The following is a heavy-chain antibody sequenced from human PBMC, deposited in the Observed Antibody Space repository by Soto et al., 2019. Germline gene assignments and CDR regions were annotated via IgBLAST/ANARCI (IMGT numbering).Heavy chain of an antibody. J-gene: IGHJ4*02. CDR1: GFIFSTYG. CDR2: ISDDGFIT. Sequence: PGGSLRLSCAGSGFIFSTYGMSWVRQAPGKGLEWVSGISDDGFITNYADSVKGRFTISKDNSRSTVYLQMNSLRAEDTAVYFCAKGGRTWYGFDYWGQGTLVTVSS. CDR3: AKGGRTWYGFDY. V-gene: IGHV3-23*01. D-gene: IGHD6-13*01.